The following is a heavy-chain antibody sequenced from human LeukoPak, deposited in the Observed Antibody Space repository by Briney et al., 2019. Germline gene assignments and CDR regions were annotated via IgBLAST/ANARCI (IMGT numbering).Heavy chain of an antibody. J-gene: IGHJ1*01. CDR2: IYYSGST. CDR1: GYSISSSNW. CDR3: AIYSGSYRHFQH. V-gene: IGHV4-28*01. D-gene: IGHD3-10*01. Sequence: PSDTLSLTCAVSGYSISSSNWWGWIRRPPGKGLEWIGYIYYSGSTYYNPSLKSRVTMSVDTSKNQFSLKLSSVTAVDTAVYYCAIYSGSYRHFQHWGQGTLVTVSS.